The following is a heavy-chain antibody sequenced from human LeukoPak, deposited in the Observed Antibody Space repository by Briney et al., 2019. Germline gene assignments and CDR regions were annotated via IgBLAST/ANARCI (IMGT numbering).Heavy chain of an antibody. CDR2: ISYDAKYK. CDR1: GFTFSNYA. D-gene: IGHD2-15*01. J-gene: IGHJ4*02. CDR3: ARGRVVPATRLDY. Sequence: GGSLRLSCAASGFTFSNYAMHWVRQAPGKGLEWVAVISYDAKYKYYADSLKGRFTVSRDNSNNTLYLQMNSLGSEDTAVYYCARGRVVPATRLDYWGRGTLVTVSS. V-gene: IGHV3-30*04.